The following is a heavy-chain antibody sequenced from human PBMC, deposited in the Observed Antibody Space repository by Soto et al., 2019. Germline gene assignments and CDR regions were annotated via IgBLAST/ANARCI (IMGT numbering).Heavy chain of an antibody. CDR3: VKERSGHSYADS. V-gene: IGHV3-23*01. CDR1: GFTFSNYA. CDR2: ISGSGDRT. Sequence: EVQLLESGGALVQPGGSLRLSCAASGFTFSNYAISWLRQPPGKGLEWVSAISGSGDRTYYADSVKGRFTISRDNSKNTLYLQMNSLRAEDSAVYYCVKERSGHSYADSWGQGTLVTVSS. J-gene: IGHJ4*02. D-gene: IGHD5-18*01.